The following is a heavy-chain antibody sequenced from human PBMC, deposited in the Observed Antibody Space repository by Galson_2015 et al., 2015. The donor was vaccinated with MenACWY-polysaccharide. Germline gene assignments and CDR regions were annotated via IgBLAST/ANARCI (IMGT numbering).Heavy chain of an antibody. J-gene: IGHJ4*02. CDR1: GYTFTSYG. CDR3: ARDLGIAAAGNSFDY. Sequence: SVKVSCKASGYTFTSYGISWVRQAPGQGLEWMGWISAYNGNTNYAQKLQGRVTMTTDTSTTTAYMELRCLRSDDTAVYYCARDLGIAAAGNSFDYWGQGTLVTVSS. D-gene: IGHD6-13*01. CDR2: ISAYNGNT. V-gene: IGHV1-18*01.